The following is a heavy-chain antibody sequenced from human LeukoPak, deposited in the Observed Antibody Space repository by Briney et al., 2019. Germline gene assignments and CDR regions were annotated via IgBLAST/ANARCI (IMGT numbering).Heavy chain of an antibody. CDR1: GGSFSGYY. CDR3: ARGQGGISAAGHYFDY. D-gene: IGHD6-13*01. V-gene: IGHV4-34*01. J-gene: IGHJ4*02. CDR2: ITHSGST. Sequence: TSETLSLTCAVYGGSFSGYYWSWIRQPPGKGLEWIGQITHSGSTNYNPSLKSRVTISVDTSTNQFSLKLNSVTAADTAVYYCARGQGGISAAGHYFDYWGQGTLVTVSS.